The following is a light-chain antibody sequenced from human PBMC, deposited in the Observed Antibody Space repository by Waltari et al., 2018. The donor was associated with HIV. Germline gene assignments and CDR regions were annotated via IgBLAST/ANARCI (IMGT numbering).Light chain of an antibody. V-gene: IGLV2-8*01. CDR2: EVD. CDR1: RSDIGNYAY. CDR3: ASYGGRNNRVL. Sequence: QSALTQPPSASGSPEQSVTLSCPGTRSDIGNYAYVSWYQQHPGKAPKLLIYEVDTRPAGVPVRFSGSKSGDTASLTVSGLQAEDEADYYCASYGGRNNRVLFGGGTRLTVL. J-gene: IGLJ2*01.